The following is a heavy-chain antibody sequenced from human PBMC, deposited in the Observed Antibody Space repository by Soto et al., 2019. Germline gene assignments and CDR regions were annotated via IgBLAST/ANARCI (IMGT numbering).Heavy chain of an antibody. CDR2: ISSRSSYT. D-gene: IGHD3-9*01. J-gene: IGHJ4*02. Sequence: PGGSLRLSCGASGFTFSDYTMNWVRQAPGKGLEWVSSISSRSSYTYYADSLKGRITISRDNAKNSLFLQMNSLRAEDTAVYYCARSAKSYDILTGWGQGTQVTVSS. CDR3: ARSAKSYDILTG. V-gene: IGHV3-21*01. CDR1: GFTFSDYT.